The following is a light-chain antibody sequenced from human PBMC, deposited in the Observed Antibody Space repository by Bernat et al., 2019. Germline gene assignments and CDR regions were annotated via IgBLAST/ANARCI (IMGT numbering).Light chain of an antibody. CDR1: QVIGTY. V-gene: IGKV1-9*01. CDR3: QQLNSYPIS. CDR2: GAS. Sequence: DIQLTQSPPFLSASVGDRVPITCRASQVIGTYLAWYQQKPGKAPNLLIYGASPLQTGVPSRFSGSGSGTEFTLTISSLRPEDFATYHCQQLNSYPISFGQGKRLEIK. J-gene: IGKJ5*01.